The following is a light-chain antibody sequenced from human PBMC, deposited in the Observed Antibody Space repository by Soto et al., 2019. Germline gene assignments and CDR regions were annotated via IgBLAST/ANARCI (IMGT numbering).Light chain of an antibody. V-gene: IGKV1-39*01. CDR1: QFIGNY. CDR3: QHVYSFPQT. J-gene: IGKJ2*01. Sequence: DIQMTQSPSSLSASIGDGVTITCRASQFIGNYLNWYQHRPGKVPEVLSYGATTLRGGVPSRFTGSGYGTDFTLTINSLQPDDFATYSCQHVYSFPQTFGPGTQVEV. CDR2: GAT.